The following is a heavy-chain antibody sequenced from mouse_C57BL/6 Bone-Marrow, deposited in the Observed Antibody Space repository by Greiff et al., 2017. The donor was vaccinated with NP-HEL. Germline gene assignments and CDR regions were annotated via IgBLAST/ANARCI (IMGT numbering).Heavy chain of an antibody. CDR1: GFSLTSYG. CDR3: AKNNWDWFAY. V-gene: IGHV2-4*01. J-gene: IGHJ3*01. Sequence: VKLMESGPGLVQPSQSLSITCTVSGFSLTSYGVHWVRQPPGKGLEWLGVIWSGGSTDYNAAFISRLSISKDNSKSQVFFKMNSLQADDTAIYYCAKNNWDWFAYWGQGTLVTVSA. CDR2: IWSGGST. D-gene: IGHD4-1*01.